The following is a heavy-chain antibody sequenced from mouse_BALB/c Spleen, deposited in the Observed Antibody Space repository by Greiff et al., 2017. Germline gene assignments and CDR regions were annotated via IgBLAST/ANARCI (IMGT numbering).Heavy chain of an antibody. CDR3: ARSIIHYYGYGFAY. CDR1: GFTFSSFG. V-gene: IGHV5-17*02. CDR2: ISSGSSTI. Sequence: EVHLVESGGGLVQPGGSRKLSCAASGFTFSSFGMHWVRQAPEKGLEWVAYISSGSSTIYYADTVKGRFTISRDNPKNTLFLQMTSLRSEDTAMYYCARSIIHYYGYGFAYWGQGTLVTVSA. J-gene: IGHJ3*01. D-gene: IGHD1-2*01.